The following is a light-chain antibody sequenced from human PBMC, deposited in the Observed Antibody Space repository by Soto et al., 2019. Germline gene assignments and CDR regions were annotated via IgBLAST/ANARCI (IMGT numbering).Light chain of an antibody. J-gene: IGKJ4*01. Sequence: EIVLTQSPGTLSLSPGERATLSCRASQTVGKDYLGWYQQKPGQAPRLVIYDASNRATGIPDRFSGSWSGTDFTLTISRLEPEDFALYFCHQYAYSPLTFGGGTKVEI. V-gene: IGKV3-20*01. CDR1: QTVGKDY. CDR3: HQYAYSPLT. CDR2: DAS.